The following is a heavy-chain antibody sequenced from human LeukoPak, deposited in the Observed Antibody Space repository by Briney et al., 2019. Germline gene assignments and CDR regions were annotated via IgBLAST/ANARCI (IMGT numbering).Heavy chain of an antibody. Sequence: SETLSLTCTISGDYIGRINYYWGWIRQPPGKGLEWIGTIYYSGSTYYNPSLESRVTISVDTSKNQFSLKMSSVTAADTAVYYCARSSLGSSGWYYDYWGQGTLVTVSS. V-gene: IGHV4-39*07. CDR2: IYYSGST. J-gene: IGHJ4*02. CDR1: GDYIGRINYY. CDR3: ARSSLGSSGWYYDY. D-gene: IGHD6-19*01.